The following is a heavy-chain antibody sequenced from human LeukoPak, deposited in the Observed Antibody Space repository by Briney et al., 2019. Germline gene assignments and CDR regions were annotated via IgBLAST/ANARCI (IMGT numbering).Heavy chain of an antibody. J-gene: IGHJ4*02. V-gene: IGHV4-61*01. CDR2: IYYGGST. CDR3: ASGYGDYAH. Sequence: SETLSLTCTVSGGAVSSGSYYWSWIRQPPGKGLEWIGYIYYGGSTNYNPSLKSRVTISVDKSKNQFSLKLSSVTAADTAVYYCASGYGDYAHWGQGTLVTVSS. D-gene: IGHD4-17*01. CDR1: GGAVSSGSYY.